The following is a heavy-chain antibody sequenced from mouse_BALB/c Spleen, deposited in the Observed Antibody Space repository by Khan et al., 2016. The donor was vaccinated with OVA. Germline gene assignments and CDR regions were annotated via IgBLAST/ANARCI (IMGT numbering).Heavy chain of an antibody. CDR2: ISSSGST. J-gene: IGHJ4*01. D-gene: IGHD2-3*01. V-gene: IGHV3-2*02. Sequence: EVQLQESGPGLVKPSQSLSLTCTVTGYSITSDYAWNWIRQFPGNKLEWMGYISSSGSTNYNPALKSRISITRDTSKNQFFLQLNSVTTEATATYYCARDGSRYTYAMDYWGQGTSVTVSS. CDR3: ARDGSRYTYAMDY. CDR1: GYSITSDYA.